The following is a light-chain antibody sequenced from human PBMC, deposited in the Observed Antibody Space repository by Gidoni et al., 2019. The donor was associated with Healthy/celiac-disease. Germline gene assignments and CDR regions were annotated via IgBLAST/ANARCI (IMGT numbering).Light chain of an antibody. J-gene: IGKJ2*01. V-gene: IGKV1-39*01. CDR3: QQNYSTPYT. CDR2: AAS. Sequence: DIQMTQSPASLSASVGDRVTITCRASQSISSYLNWYQQKPGKAPKLLIYAASSLQSGVPSRFSGSGSGTDFTRTISSLQAEDFATYYCQQNYSTPYTFXQXTKLEIK. CDR1: QSISSY.